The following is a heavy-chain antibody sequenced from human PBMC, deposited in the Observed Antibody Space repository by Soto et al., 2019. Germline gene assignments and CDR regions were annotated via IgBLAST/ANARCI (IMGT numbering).Heavy chain of an antibody. V-gene: IGHV4-59*01. J-gene: IGHJ4*02. CDR3: ARMKYYDTSGYPFDY. D-gene: IGHD3-22*01. CDR1: GGSISSYY. Sequence: SETLSLTCTVSGGSISSYYWSWIRQPPGKGLEWIGYIYFRGTTNYNPSLKSRVTMSADTSKNQFSLKLNSVTAADTAVYYCARMKYYDTSGYPFDYWGQGMMVTVSS. CDR2: IYFRGTT.